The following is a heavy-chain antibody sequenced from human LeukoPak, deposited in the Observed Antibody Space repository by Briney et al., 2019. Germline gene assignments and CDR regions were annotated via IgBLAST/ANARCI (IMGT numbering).Heavy chain of an antibody. V-gene: IGHV1-18*01. CDR2: ISAYNGNT. D-gene: IGHD3-3*01. CDR3: ARVFDDFWSGSRMGPFDY. Sequence: ASVKVSCKASGYTFTSYGISWVRQAPGQGLEWMGWISAYNGNTNYAQKLQGRVTMTTDTSTSTAYMELRSLRSDDTAVYYCARVFDDFWSGSRMGPFDYWGQGTLVTVSS. J-gene: IGHJ4*02. CDR1: GYTFTSYG.